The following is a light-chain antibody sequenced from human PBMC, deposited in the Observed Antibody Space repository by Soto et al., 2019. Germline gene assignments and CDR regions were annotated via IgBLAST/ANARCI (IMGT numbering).Light chain of an antibody. V-gene: IGLV3-1*01. Sequence: SYELTQPPSVSVSPGQTAAITCSGDNLGDSFASWYQQRPGQSAVLVIYHDTTRPGGIPGRFSGSSSGNIATLTITGSLATDEADYYCQAWDSDSVVFGGGTKVTAL. J-gene: IGLJ2*01. CDR1: NLGDSF. CDR3: QAWDSDSVV. CDR2: HDT.